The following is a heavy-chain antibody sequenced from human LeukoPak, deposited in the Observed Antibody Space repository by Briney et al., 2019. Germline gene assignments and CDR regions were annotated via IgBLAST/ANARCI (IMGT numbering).Heavy chain of an antibody. CDR1: GFTFSSYW. Sequence: PGGSLRLSCAASGFTFSSYWMGWVRQAPGKGLEWVANIKTDGYDKYYVDSLKGRFTISRDNAKNSLYLQMNSLRAEDMALYYCAKDTASYSSSLDYWGQGTLVTVSS. J-gene: IGHJ4*02. V-gene: IGHV3-7*03. CDR3: AKDTASYSSSLDY. D-gene: IGHD6-6*01. CDR2: IKTDGYDK.